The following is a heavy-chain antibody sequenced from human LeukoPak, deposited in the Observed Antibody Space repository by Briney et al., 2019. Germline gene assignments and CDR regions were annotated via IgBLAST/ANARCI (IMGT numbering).Heavy chain of an antibody. CDR1: GFTFSSYD. V-gene: IGHV3-48*03. CDR3: VRDAPGSNTGDY. D-gene: IGHD2-8*01. CDR2: ISERATRI. Sequence: PGESLRLSCEASGFTFSSYDMNWVRQAPGKGLEWVSYISERATRIEYADSVKGRFIMSRDDANNLLYLQMNSLRAEDTAVYFCVRDAPGSNTGDYWGQGTLVTVSS. J-gene: IGHJ4*02.